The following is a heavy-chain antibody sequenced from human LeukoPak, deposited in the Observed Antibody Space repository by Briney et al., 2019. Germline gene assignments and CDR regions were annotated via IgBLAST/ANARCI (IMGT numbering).Heavy chain of an antibody. CDR2: ISSSGSAI. J-gene: IGHJ5*02. Sequence: GGSLRLSCAASGFTFSDYYMSWIRQAPGKGLEWVSYISSSGSAIYYADSVKGRFTISRDNAKNSLYLQMNSLRAEDTAVYYCARDLKVVPAAIPQGSPFDPWGQGTLVTVSS. CDR1: GFTFSDYY. V-gene: IGHV3-11*04. CDR3: ARDLKVVPAAIPQGSPFDP. D-gene: IGHD2-2*02.